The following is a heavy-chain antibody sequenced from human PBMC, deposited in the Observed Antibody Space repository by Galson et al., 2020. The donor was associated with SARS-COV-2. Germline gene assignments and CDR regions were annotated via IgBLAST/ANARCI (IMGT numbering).Heavy chain of an antibody. J-gene: IGHJ4*02. V-gene: IGHV3-30*01. D-gene: IGHD2-2*01. CDR3: ASEVSRRGSSEDCSSTSCLHLDY. CDR1: GFTFSSYA. Sequence: GESLKISCAASGFTFSSYAMHWVRQAPGKGLEWVAVISYDGSNKYYADSVKGRFTISRDNSKNTLYLQMNSLRAEDTAVYYCASEVSRRGSSEDCSSTSCLHLDYWGQGTLVTVSS. CDR2: ISYDGSNK.